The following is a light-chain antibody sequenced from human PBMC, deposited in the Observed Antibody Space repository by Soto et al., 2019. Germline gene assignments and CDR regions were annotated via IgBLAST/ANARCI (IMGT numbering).Light chain of an antibody. Sequence: QSVLTQPASVSGSPGQSITISCTGTSSDVGGYNYVSWYQQHPDKAPKLMIFEVFKRPSGVSDRFSGSKSGSTASLTISGLQAEDEADYYCSSYTSSSTLYVFGTGTKVTVL. CDR3: SSYTSSSTLYV. J-gene: IGLJ1*01. CDR1: SSDVGGYNY. V-gene: IGLV2-14*01. CDR2: EVF.